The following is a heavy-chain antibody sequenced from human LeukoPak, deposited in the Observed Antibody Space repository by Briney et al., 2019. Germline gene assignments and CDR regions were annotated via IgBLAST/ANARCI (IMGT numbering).Heavy chain of an antibody. CDR2: INHSGST. CDR1: GGSFSGYY. J-gene: IGHJ6*04. D-gene: IGHD5-18*01. V-gene: IGHV4-34*01. CDR3: ARERGVDTAIYYYYYGMDV. Sequence: PSETLSLTCAVYGGSFSGYYWSWIRQPPGKGLEWIGEINHSGSTNYNPSLKSRVTISADTSKNQFSLKLSSVTAAGTAVDYCARERGVDTAIYYYYYGMDVWGKGTTVTVSS.